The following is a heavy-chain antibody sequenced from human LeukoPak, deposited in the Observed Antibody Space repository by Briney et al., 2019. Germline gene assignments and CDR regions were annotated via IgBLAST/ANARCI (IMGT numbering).Heavy chain of an antibody. D-gene: IGHD3-3*01. CDR1: GFTFSSYD. CDR3: ARDLDDWDV. CDR2: ISYDGSNK. V-gene: IGHV3-30-3*01. Sequence: GGSLRLSCAASGFTFSSYDMLWVRQAPGKGLEWVAVISYDGSNKYYADSVKGRFTISRDNSKNTLYLQMNSLRAEDTAVYYCARDLDDWDVWGQGTTVTVSS. J-gene: IGHJ6*02.